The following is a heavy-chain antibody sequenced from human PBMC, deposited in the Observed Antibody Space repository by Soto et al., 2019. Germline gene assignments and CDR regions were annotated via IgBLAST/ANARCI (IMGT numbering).Heavy chain of an antibody. CDR1: GYALTELS. CDR3: ATTESSSWFFDY. CDR2: FDPEDGET. J-gene: IGHJ4*02. V-gene: IGHV1-24*01. Sequence: VASVKVSCKVSGYALTELSMHWVRQAPGKGLEWMGGFDPEDGETIYAQKFRGRVTMTEDTSTDTAYMELSSLRSEDTAVYYCATTESSSWFFDYWGQGTLVTVSS. D-gene: IGHD6-13*01.